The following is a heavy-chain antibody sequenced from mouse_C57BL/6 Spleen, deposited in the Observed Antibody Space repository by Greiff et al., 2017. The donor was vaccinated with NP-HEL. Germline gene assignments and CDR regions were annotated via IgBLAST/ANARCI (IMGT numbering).Heavy chain of an antibody. D-gene: IGHD1-1*01. V-gene: IGHV1-69*01. CDR1: GYTFTSYW. J-gene: IGHJ1*03. CDR2: IDPSDSYT. Sequence: QVHVKQPGAELVMPGASVKLSCKASGYTFTSYWMHWVKQRPGQGLEWIGEIDPSDSYTNYNQKFKGKSTLTVDKSSSTAYMQLSSLTSEDSAVYYCARDYYGSSYGWYFDVWGTGTTVTVSS. CDR3: ARDYYGSSYGWYFDV.